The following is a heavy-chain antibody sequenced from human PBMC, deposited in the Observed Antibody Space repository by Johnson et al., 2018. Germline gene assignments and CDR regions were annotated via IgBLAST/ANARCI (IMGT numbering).Heavy chain of an antibody. Sequence: VRLQESGGGLVQPGVSMRLSCAASGFTFTSHWMHWVRQGPGKGLVWVSRINSDGSITSYAASVKGRFTISRDNAKNTLYLQMNSLSVEDTAVYYCAKRVVVTAPYYYYMDVWGKGTTVTVSS. D-gene: IGHD2-21*02. CDR3: AKRVVVTAPYYYYMDV. J-gene: IGHJ6*03. CDR2: INSDGSIT. V-gene: IGHV3-74*01. CDR1: GFTFTSHW.